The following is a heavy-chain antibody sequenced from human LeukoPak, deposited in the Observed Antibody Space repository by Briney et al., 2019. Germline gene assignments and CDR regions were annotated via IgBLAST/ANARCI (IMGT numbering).Heavy chain of an antibody. CDR1: GFTFSSYG. CDR3: AKRAYCSSTSCYPYYYYYMDV. V-gene: IGHV3-30*02. CDR2: IRYDGSNK. J-gene: IGHJ6*03. Sequence: GGSLRLSCAASGFTFSSYGMHWVRQAPGKGLEWVALIRYDGSNKYYADSVKGRFTISRDNSKNTLYLQMNSLRAEDTAVYYCAKRAYCSSTSCYPYYYYYMDVWGKGTTVTVSS. D-gene: IGHD2-2*01.